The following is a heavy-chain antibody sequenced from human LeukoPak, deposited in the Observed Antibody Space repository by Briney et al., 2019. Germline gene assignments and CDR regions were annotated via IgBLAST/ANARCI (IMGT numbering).Heavy chain of an antibody. CDR3: ARDPVAGTFDY. J-gene: IGHJ4*02. D-gene: IGHD6-19*01. CDR1: GFTVSSNY. CDR2: IYSGDNT. Sequence: PGGSLRLSCAASGFTVSSNYMSWVRQAPGKGREWVSVIYSGDNTYYADSVKGRFTISRDNSKNTLYLQMNSLRAEDTAVYYCARDPVAGTFDYWGQGTLVTVSS. V-gene: IGHV3-53*01.